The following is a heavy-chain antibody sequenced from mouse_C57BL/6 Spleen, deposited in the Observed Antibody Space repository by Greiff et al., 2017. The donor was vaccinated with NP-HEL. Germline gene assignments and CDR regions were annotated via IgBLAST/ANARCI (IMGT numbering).Heavy chain of an antibody. CDR3: ARAYDYDGAWFAY. V-gene: IGHV1-64*01. CDR1: GYTFTSYW. Sequence: VQLQQPGAELVKPGASVKLSCKASGYTFTSYWLHWVKQRPGQGLEWIGMIHPNSGSTNYNEKFKSKATLTVDKSSSTAYMQLSSLTSEDSAVYYCARAYDYDGAWFAYWGQGTLVTVS. CDR2: IHPNSGST. J-gene: IGHJ3*01. D-gene: IGHD2-4*01.